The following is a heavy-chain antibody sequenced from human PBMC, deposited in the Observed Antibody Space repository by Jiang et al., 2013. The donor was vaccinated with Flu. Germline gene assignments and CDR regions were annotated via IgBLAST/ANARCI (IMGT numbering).Heavy chain of an antibody. CDR3: ARDPANWNNRHYFDY. D-gene: IGHD1/OR15-1a*01. CDR1: GYTFTTYA. V-gene: IGHV1-3*04. Sequence: GAEVKKPGASVRVSCTASGYTFTTYAMHWVRQAPGQRLEWMGWINTGNGDTKYSHDFQGRLTITRDTSASTAYMELSSLRSEDTAVYYCARDPANWNNRHYFDYWGQGTLVTVSS. J-gene: IGHJ4*02. CDR2: INTGNGDT.